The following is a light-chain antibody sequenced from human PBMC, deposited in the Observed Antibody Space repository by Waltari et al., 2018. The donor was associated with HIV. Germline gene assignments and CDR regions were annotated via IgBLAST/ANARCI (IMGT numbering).Light chain of an antibody. Sequence: DIQMTQSPPSLSASVGDRVTITCQASQDISHYLNWYQQKPGKAPKLLIYDASNLETGVPSRFSGSGSGTDFTFTISSLQSEDIATYYCQQYDNLPLTVGGGTKVESK. CDR2: DAS. CDR1: QDISHY. J-gene: IGKJ4*01. CDR3: QQYDNLPLT. V-gene: IGKV1-33*01.